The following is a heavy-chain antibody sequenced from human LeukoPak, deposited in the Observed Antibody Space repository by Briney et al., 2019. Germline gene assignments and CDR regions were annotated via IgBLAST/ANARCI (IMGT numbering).Heavy chain of an antibody. Sequence: ASVNVSCKASGYTFTSYAMNWVPQAPGQGLEWMGWINPNSGGTTYAQKFQGRVTMPRDTSINTAYIDLSRLTSDDTAVYYCARGPESLYYFDYWGQGTLVTVSS. D-gene: IGHD2-2*01. CDR1: GYTFTSYA. CDR3: ARGPESLYYFDY. V-gene: IGHV1-2*02. CDR2: INPNSGGT. J-gene: IGHJ4*02.